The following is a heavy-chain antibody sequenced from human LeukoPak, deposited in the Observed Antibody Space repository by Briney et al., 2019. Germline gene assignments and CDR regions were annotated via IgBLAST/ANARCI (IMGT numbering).Heavy chain of an antibody. Sequence: GASVKVSCKASGGTFSSYAISWVRQATGQGLEWMGWMNPNSGNTYYAQRFQGRVTMTRDTSISTAYMEVSSLRSEDTAVYYCARGNIAVPGTPYYFEYWGQGTLVTVSS. CDR2: MNPNSGNT. CDR1: GGTFSSYA. D-gene: IGHD6-19*01. V-gene: IGHV1-8*02. CDR3: ARGNIAVPGTPYYFEY. J-gene: IGHJ4*02.